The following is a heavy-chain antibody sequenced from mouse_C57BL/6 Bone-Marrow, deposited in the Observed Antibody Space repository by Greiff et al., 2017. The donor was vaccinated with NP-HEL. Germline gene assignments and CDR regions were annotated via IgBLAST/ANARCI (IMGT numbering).Heavy chain of an antibody. CDR2: IDPSDSET. CDR1: GYTFTSYW. D-gene: IGHD1-1*01. J-gene: IGHJ4*01. Sequence: VQLQQPGAELVRPGSSVKLSCKASGYTFTSYWMHWVKQRPIQGLEWIGNIDPSDSETHYNQKFKATAQLALDKSASTAYMRLSSLTSEDSAVYYCAIYYGSSYDAMDYWGQGTSVTVSS. V-gene: IGHV1-52*01. CDR3: AIYYGSSYDAMDY.